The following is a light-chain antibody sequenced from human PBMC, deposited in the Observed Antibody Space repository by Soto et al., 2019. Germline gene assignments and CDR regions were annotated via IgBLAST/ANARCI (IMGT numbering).Light chain of an antibody. CDR1: QSVSSN. CDR2: GAS. Sequence: EIVMTQSPDTLSVSPGERATLSCRASQSVSSNLAWYQQKPGQAPRLLIYGASTRATGITARFSGSGSGTEFTLTISSLQAEDFAVYYCKQYNIWPLTFGQGTRLEI. CDR3: KQYNIWPLT. J-gene: IGKJ5*01. V-gene: IGKV3-15*01.